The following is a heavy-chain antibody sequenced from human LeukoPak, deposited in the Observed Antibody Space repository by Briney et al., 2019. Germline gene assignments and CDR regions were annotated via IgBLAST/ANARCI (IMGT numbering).Heavy chain of an antibody. CDR2: IYYSGST. Sequence: SETLSLTCTVSGGSISSYYWSWIRQPPGKGLEWIGYIYYSGSTNYNPPLKSRVTISVDTSKNQFSLKLSSVTAADTAVYYCARRREPWSSVRVGWYFDLWGRGTLVTVSS. V-gene: IGHV4-59*08. J-gene: IGHJ2*01. CDR3: ARRREPWSSVRVGWYFDL. D-gene: IGHD3-10*02. CDR1: GGSISSYY.